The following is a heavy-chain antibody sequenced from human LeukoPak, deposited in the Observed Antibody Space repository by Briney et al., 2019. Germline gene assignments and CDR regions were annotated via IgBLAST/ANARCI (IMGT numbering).Heavy chain of an antibody. D-gene: IGHD6-13*01. Sequence: GGSLRLSCAASGFTFSSYAMSWVRQAPGKGLEWVSAISGSGGSTYYADSVKGRFTISRDNSKNTLYLQMNSLRAEDTAVYYCAKDPIVSSSHPIDYWGQGALVTVSS. CDR2: ISGSGGST. J-gene: IGHJ4*02. CDR1: GFTFSSYA. CDR3: AKDPIVSSSHPIDY. V-gene: IGHV3-23*01.